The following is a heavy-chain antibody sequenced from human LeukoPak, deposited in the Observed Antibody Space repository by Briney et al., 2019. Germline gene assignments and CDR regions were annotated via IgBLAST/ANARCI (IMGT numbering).Heavy chain of an antibody. J-gene: IGHJ4*02. D-gene: IGHD3-10*01. CDR2: ISGGGGST. V-gene: IGHV3-23*01. CDR3: ARAVWFGESLPFDY. Sequence: SGGSLRLSCAASGFTFNTYAMSWVRQAPGKGLEWVSGISGGGGSTYYADSVKGRFIISRDNSKNTLYLQMNSLRAEDTAVYYCARAVWFGESLPFDYWGQGTLVTVSS. CDR1: GFTFNTYA.